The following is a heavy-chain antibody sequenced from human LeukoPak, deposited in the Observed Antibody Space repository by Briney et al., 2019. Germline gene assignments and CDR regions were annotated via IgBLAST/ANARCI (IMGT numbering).Heavy chain of an antibody. CDR3: ARHGDVGDFLTYFDY. CDR1: GGSIYSRSNY. Sequence: SETLSLTCTVSGGSIYSRSNYWAWIRQPPGKGLEWIGAIYYSGTTFYNPSLKSRVTISVDTSKNQFSLKLTSVTADTAVYYFARHGDVGDFLTYFDYWGQGILVTVSS. CDR2: IYYSGTT. D-gene: IGHD2/OR15-2a*01. V-gene: IGHV4-39*01. J-gene: IGHJ4*02.